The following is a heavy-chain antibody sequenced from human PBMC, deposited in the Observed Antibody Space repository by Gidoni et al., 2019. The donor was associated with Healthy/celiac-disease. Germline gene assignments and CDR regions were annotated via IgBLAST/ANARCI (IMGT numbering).Heavy chain of an antibody. CDR2: INHSGST. CDR3: ARARAAAGDY. CDR1: GGSFSGYY. V-gene: IGHV4-34*01. J-gene: IGHJ4*02. D-gene: IGHD6-13*01. Sequence: QGQLQQWGAGLLKPSETLSLTCAVYGGSFSGYYWSWIRQPPGKGLEWIGEINHSGSTNYNPSLKSRVTISVDTSKNQFSLKLSSVTAADTAVYYCARARAAAGDYWGQGTLVTVSS.